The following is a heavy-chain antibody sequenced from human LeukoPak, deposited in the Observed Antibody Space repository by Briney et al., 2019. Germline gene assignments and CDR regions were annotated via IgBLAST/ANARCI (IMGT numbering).Heavy chain of an antibody. CDR3: ARVGARQILEY. V-gene: IGHV3-7*01. CDR1: EFTFSSYW. CDR2: IKQDGGEK. J-gene: IGHJ4*02. Sequence: GGSLRLSCAASEFTFSSYWMSWVRQAPGKGLEWVANIKQDGGEKYYLDSVKGRFTVSRDNAKNSLYLQMDSLRAEDTAVYYCARVGARQILEYWGQGTLVTVSS. D-gene: IGHD4-17*01.